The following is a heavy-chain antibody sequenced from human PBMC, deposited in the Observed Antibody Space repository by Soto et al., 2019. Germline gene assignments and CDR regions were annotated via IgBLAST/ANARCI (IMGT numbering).Heavy chain of an antibody. J-gene: IGHJ4*02. CDR3: ARHRRTTVAKFYFDN. CDR2: IFDSGYA. Sequence: QVQLQESGPGLVKPSETLSLTCTVSGGSINSYCWSWIRQPPGKGLEWIAYIFDSGYANYNPSLKSRVTISVDTSKNQFSLKLTSVTAADTAVYYCARHRRTTVAKFYFDNWGQGALVTVSS. CDR1: GGSINSYC. D-gene: IGHD4-4*01. V-gene: IGHV4-59*08.